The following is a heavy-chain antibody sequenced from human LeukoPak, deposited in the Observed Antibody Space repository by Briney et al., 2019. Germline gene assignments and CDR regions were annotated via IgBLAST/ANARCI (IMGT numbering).Heavy chain of an antibody. CDR1: GGSISSYY. J-gene: IGHJ3*02. D-gene: IGHD3-10*01. CDR2: IYYRGNT. Sequence: PSETLSLTCTVSGGSISSYYWSWIRQPPGKGLEWIGYIYYRGNTNYNPSLKSRVTISVDTSKNQFSLKLSSVTAADTAVYYCARAPGGYDSGSRGAFDIWGQGTMVTVSS. V-gene: IGHV4-59*01. CDR3: ARAPGGYDSGSRGAFDI.